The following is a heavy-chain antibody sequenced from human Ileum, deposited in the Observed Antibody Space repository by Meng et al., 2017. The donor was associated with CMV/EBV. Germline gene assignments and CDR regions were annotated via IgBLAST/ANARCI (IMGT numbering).Heavy chain of an antibody. D-gene: IGHD3-16*01. CDR1: GGSFRGYY. CDR2: INHSGST. V-gene: IGHV4-34*01. Sequence: LTFAVWGGSFRGYYWGWLRPPPGKGLAWMGEINHSGSTNYNPSLKSRVTISVDTSKNQFSLKLSSVTAADTAVYYCARGHLRWFDPWGQGTLVTVSS. J-gene: IGHJ5*02. CDR3: ARGHLRWFDP.